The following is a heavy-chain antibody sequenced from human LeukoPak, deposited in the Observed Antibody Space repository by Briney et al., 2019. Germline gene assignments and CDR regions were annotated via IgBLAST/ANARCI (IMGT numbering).Heavy chain of an antibody. Sequence: GGSLRLSCAASGFTFSSYAMSWVRQAPGKGLEWVSAISGSGGSTYYADSVKGRFTISRDNSKNTLYLQMNSLRAEDTAVYYCAAQGDGIAAAGIDYWGQGTLVTVSS. CDR2: ISGSGGST. CDR3: AAQGDGIAAAGIDY. D-gene: IGHD6-13*01. CDR1: GFTFSSYA. V-gene: IGHV3-23*01. J-gene: IGHJ4*02.